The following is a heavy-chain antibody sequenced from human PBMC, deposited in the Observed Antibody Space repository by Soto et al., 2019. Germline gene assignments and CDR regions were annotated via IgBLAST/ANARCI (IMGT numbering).Heavy chain of an antibody. CDR1: GYTLTSYA. CDR2: INAGNGNT. V-gene: IGHV1-3*01. Sequence: ASVKVSCKASGYTLTSYAMHWVRQAPGQRLEWMGWINAGNGNTKYSQKFQGRVTITRDTSASTAYMELSSLRSEDTALYYCARESPYFYDSSGHLPPDYWGQGTLVTVSS. CDR3: ARESPYFYDSSGHLPPDY. D-gene: IGHD3-22*01. J-gene: IGHJ4*02.